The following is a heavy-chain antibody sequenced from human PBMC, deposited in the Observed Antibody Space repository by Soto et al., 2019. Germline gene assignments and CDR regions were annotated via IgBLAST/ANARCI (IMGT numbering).Heavy chain of an antibody. V-gene: IGHV3-23*01. CDR3: AKSPTVTTGKYYFEY. J-gene: IGHJ4*02. D-gene: IGHD4-17*01. CDR1: GFTFSSYA. CDR2: ISGSGGST. Sequence: GGSLRLSCAASGFTFSSYAMSWVRQAPGKGLEWVSAISGSGGSTYYADSVKGRFTISRDNSKNTLYLQMNSLRAEDTAVYYCAKSPTVTTGKYYFEYWGQGTLVTSPQ.